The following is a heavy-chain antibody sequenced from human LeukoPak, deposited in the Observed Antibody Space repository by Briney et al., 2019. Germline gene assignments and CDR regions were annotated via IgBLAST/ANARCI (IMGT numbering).Heavy chain of an antibody. CDR1: GFTFSSYA. CDR2: ISGSGGST. CDR3: ARELEWLDIVVVPAAIFADYGMDV. D-gene: IGHD2-2*03. Sequence: GGSLRLSCAASGFTFSSYAMSWVRQAPGKGLEWVSAISGSGGSTYYADSVKGRFTISRDNAKNSLYLQMDSLRAEDTAVYYCARELEWLDIVVVPAAIFADYGMDVWGQGTTVTVSS. V-gene: IGHV3-23*01. J-gene: IGHJ6*02.